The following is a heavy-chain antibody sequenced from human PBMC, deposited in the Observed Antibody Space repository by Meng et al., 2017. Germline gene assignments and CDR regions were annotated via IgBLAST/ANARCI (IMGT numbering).Heavy chain of an antibody. CDR2: IIPIFGTA. V-gene: IGHV1-69*13. Sequence: VQLVQSGAEVKKPGASVKVSCKASGYTFTSYAMHWVRQAPGQGLEWMGGIIPIFGTANYAQKFQGRVTITADESTSTAYMELSSLRSEDTAVYYCARVRGYSNYGPNWFDPWGQGTLVTVSS. J-gene: IGHJ5*02. CDR1: GYTFTSYA. CDR3: ARVRGYSNYGPNWFDP. D-gene: IGHD4-11*01.